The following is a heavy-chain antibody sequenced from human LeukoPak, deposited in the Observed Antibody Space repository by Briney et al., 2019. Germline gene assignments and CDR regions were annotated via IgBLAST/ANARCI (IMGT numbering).Heavy chain of an antibody. V-gene: IGHV4-39*01. Sequence: PSETLSLTCTVSGGSISSSSYYWGWIRQPPGKGLEWIVSIYYSGSTYYNPSLKSRATISVNTTKNQFSLKLSSVTAADTAVYYCARHDQVVRGVTFFDYWGQGTLVTVSS. D-gene: IGHD3-10*01. J-gene: IGHJ4*02. CDR2: IYYSGST. CDR1: GGSISSSSYY. CDR3: ARHDQVVRGVTFFDY.